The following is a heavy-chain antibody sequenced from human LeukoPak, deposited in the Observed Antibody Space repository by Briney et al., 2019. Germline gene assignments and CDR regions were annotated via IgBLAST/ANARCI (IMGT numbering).Heavy chain of an antibody. V-gene: IGHV3-30-3*01. CDR1: GFTFSSYA. CDR3: ASHPYYDSSGYLAY. CDR2: ISYGGSNK. D-gene: IGHD3-22*01. J-gene: IGHJ4*02. Sequence: GGSLRLSCAASGFTFSSYAMHWVRQAPGKGLEWVAVISYGGSNKYYADSVKGRFTISRDNSKNTLYLQMNSLRAEDTAVYYCASHPYYDSSGYLAYWGQGTLVTVSS.